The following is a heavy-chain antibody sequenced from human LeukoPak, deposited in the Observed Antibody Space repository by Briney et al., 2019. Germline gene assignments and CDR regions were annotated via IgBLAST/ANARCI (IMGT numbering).Heavy chain of an antibody. D-gene: IGHD5-24*01. J-gene: IGHJ4*02. CDR3: ARGAPLGWLPVDY. Sequence: GASVKVSCKASGYTFTNYGIRWVRQAPGQGLEWMGWISAYNGHTNYARKLQGRVTLTTDTSTSTAYMELRSLRSDDTAVYYCARGAPLGWLPVDYWGQGTLITVSS. V-gene: IGHV1-18*01. CDR1: GYTFTNYG. CDR2: ISAYNGHT.